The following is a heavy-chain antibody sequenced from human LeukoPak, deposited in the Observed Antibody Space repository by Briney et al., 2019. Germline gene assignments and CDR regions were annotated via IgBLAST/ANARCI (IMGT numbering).Heavy chain of an antibody. V-gene: IGHV1-69*13. CDR3: ASNDIVVVPAAPAKPFDY. J-gene: IGHJ4*02. CDR2: IIPIFGTA. Sequence: SVKVSCKASGGTFSSHAISWVRQAPGQGLEWMGGIIPIFGTANYAQKFQGRVTITADESTSTAYMELSSLRSEDTAVYYCASNDIVVVPAAPAKPFDYWGQGTLVTVSS. D-gene: IGHD2-2*01. CDR1: GGTFSSHA.